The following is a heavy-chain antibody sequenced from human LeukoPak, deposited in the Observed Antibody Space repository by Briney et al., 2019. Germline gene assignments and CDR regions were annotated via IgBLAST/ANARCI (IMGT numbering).Heavy chain of an antibody. D-gene: IGHD3-22*01. CDR2: IYYSGST. V-gene: IGHV4-30-4*01. CDR3: ARFRSGDDSSGYFSFDN. Sequence: SQTLSLTCTVSGGSISSGDYYWSWIRQPPGKGLEWIGYIYYSGSTYYNPSLKSRITISVDTSKNQFSLRLSSVTAADTAVYYCARFRSGDDSSGYFSFDNWGKGTLVTVSS. CDR1: GGSISSGDYY. J-gene: IGHJ4*02.